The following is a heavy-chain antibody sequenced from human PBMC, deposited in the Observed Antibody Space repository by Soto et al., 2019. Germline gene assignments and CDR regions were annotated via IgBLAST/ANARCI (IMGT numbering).Heavy chain of an antibody. Sequence: KTSETLSLSCAVSGGSISSGGYSWSWIRQPPGKGLEWIGYIYHSGSTYYNPSLKSRVTISVDRSKNQFSLKLSSVTAADTAAYYCARGGIVVVPAAMGAFDIWGQGTMVTVSS. CDR3: ARGGIVVVPAAMGAFDI. J-gene: IGHJ3*02. V-gene: IGHV4-30-2*01. CDR1: GGSISSGGYS. CDR2: IYHSGST. D-gene: IGHD2-2*01.